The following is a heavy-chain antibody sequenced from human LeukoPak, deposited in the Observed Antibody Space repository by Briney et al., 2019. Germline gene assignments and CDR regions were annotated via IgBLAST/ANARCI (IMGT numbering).Heavy chain of an antibody. Sequence: PGGSLRLSCAASGFTFSSYAMHWVRQAPGKGLEWVAVISYDGSNKYYADSVKGRFTISRDNSKNTLYLQMNSLRAEDTAVYYCARSDAFDFWGQGTMVTVSS. CDR1: GFTFSSYA. CDR3: ARSDAFDF. CDR2: ISYDGSNK. V-gene: IGHV3-30-3*01. J-gene: IGHJ3*01.